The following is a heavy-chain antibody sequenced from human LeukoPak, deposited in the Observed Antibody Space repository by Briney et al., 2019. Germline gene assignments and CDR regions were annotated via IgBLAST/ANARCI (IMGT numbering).Heavy chain of an antibody. V-gene: IGHV3-7*01. J-gene: IGHJ4*02. D-gene: IGHD2-8*01. CDR3: ATNRYFDY. CDR1: GFTFSPYW. CDR2: IKQDGSDK. Sequence: GGSLRLSCAASGFTFSPYWMSWVRQAPGKGLEWVANIKQDGSDKYYVSSVKGRFTISRGNAKNSLYLQMNSLRAEDTAMYYCATNRYFDYWGRGTLVTVSS.